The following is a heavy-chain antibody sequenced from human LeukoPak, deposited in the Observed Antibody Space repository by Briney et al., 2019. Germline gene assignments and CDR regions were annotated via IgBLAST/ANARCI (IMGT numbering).Heavy chain of an antibody. CDR3: ARDHSSGWYSDYFDY. D-gene: IGHD6-19*01. J-gene: IGHJ4*02. CDR2: IYYSGST. V-gene: IGHV4-59*01. Sequence: SETLSLTCTVSGGSISSYYWSWIRQPPGKGLEWIGYIYYSGSTNYNPSLKSRVTISVDTSKNQFSLKLSSVTAADTAVYYCARDHSSGWYSDYFDYWGQGTLVTVSS. CDR1: GGSISSYY.